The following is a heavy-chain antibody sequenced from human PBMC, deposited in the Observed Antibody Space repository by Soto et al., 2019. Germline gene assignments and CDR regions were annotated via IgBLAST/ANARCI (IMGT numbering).Heavy chain of an antibody. CDR3: ARGVVVVPAAMGSYYFDY. D-gene: IGHD2-2*01. CDR2: INHSGST. Sequence: PSETLSLTCAVYGGSFSGYYWSWIRQPPGKGLEWIGEINHSGSTNYNPSLKSRVTISVDTSKNQFSLKLSSVTAADTAVYYCARGVVVVPAAMGSYYFDYWGQGTLVTVSS. V-gene: IGHV4-34*01. J-gene: IGHJ4*02. CDR1: GGSFSGYY.